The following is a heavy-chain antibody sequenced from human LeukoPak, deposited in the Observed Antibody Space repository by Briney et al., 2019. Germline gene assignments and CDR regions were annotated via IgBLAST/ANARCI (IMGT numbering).Heavy chain of an antibody. CDR3: ARAAPRYCSGGSCPAYNWFDP. V-gene: IGHV4-30-2*01. CDR1: GGSISSGGYS. D-gene: IGHD2-15*01. Sequence: SETLSLTCAVSGGSISSGGYSWSWIRQPPGKGLEWIGYIYHSGSTYYNPSLKSRVTISVDRSKNQFSLKLSSVTAADTAVYYCARAAPRYCSGGSCPAYNWFDPWGQGTLVTVSS. CDR2: IYHSGST. J-gene: IGHJ5*02.